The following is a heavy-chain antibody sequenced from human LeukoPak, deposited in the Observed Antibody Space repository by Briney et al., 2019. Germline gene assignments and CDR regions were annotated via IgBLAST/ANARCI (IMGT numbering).Heavy chain of an antibody. CDR1: GGSFSGYY. D-gene: IGHD1-26*01. V-gene: IGHV4-34*01. J-gene: IGHJ4*02. Sequence: PSETLSLTCAAYGGSFSGYYWSWIRQPPGKGLEWIGEINHSGSTNYNPSLKSRVTISVDTSKNQFSLKLSSVTAADTAVYYCARGRSGRFDYWGQGTLVTVSS. CDR2: INHSGST. CDR3: ARGRSGRFDY.